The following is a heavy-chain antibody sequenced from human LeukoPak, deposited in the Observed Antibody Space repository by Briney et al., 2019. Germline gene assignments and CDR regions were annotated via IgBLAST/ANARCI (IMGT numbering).Heavy chain of an antibody. CDR2: IYYSGST. D-gene: IGHD3-22*01. J-gene: IGHJ6*02. CDR1: GGSISSYY. V-gene: IGHV4-59*01. Sequence: PSETLSLTCTVSGGSISSYYWSWIRQPPGKGLEWIGYIYYSGSTNYNPSLKSRVTISVDTSKNQFSLKLSSVTAADKAVNYCARDRGYYDSSGYSNGMDVWGQGTTVTVSS. CDR3: ARDRGYYDSSGYSNGMDV.